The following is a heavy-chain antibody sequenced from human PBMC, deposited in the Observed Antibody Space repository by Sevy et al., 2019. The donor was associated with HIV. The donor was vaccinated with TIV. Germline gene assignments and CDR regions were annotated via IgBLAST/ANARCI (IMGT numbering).Heavy chain of an antibody. CDR2: ISSDGSTR. Sequence: GGSLRLSCAASGFNFSPYAMHWVRQGPGKGLEWVATISSDGSTRSYVDSVKGRFSNSRENSKNTLCLQMNNLTPEDTAVFYCAKEGYYYDSRSSDWFDPWGQGTLVTVSS. CDR3: AKEGYYYDSRSSDWFDP. V-gene: IGHV3-30*18. J-gene: IGHJ5*02. D-gene: IGHD3-22*01. CDR1: GFNFSPYA.